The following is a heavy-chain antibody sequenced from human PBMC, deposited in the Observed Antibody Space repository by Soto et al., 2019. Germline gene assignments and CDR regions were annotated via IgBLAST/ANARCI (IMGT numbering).Heavy chain of an antibody. V-gene: IGHV1-69*06. CDR1: GGTSTRYA. CDR2: IVPMFGTS. Sequence: QERLVQSGAEVRKPGSSVKVSCKVTGGTSTRYAINWVRQAPGQGLEWMGGIVPMFGTSKYAQKFQGRVTITADTSTNIAYMELRSLRSEDTXXXXXNRGSEYDFWSGYLWGQGTLVSVSS. J-gene: IGHJ4*02. CDR3: NRGSEYDFWSGYL. D-gene: IGHD3-3*01.